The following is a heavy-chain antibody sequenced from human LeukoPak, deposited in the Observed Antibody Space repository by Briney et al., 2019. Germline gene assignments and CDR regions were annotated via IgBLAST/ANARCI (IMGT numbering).Heavy chain of an antibody. CDR1: GGSISSGGYY. J-gene: IGHJ3*02. D-gene: IGHD3-9*01. CDR3: ARVYFEYAFDI. V-gene: IGHV4-31*03. Sequence: PSETLSLTCTVSGGSISSGGYYWSWIRQHPGKGLEWIGYIYYSGSTYYNPSLKSRVTISVDTSKNQFSLKLSSVTAADTAVYYCARVYFEYAFDIWGQGTMVTVSS. CDR2: IYYSGST.